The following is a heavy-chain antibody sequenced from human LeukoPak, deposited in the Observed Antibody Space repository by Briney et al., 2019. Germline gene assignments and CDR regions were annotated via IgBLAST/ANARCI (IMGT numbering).Heavy chain of an antibody. CDR2: ISYDGSNK. Sequence: GGSLRLSCAASGFIFSNYGMNRVRQAPGKGLEWVAVISYDGSNKYYADSVKGRFTISRDNSKNTLYLQMNSLRAEDTAVYYCARGGLGPVYGYDYWGQGTLVTVSS. V-gene: IGHV3-30*03. J-gene: IGHJ4*02. D-gene: IGHD7-27*01. CDR3: ARGGLGPVYGYDY. CDR1: GFIFSNYG.